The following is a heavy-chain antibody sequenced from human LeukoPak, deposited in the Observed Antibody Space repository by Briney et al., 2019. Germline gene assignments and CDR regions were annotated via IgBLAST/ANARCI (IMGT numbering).Heavy chain of an antibody. J-gene: IGHJ4*02. CDR1: GFTFSNYW. Sequence: GGSLRLSCAASGFTFSNYWMSWVRQAPGKGLEWVANIKEDGSEKYYVDSVKGRFTISRGNARNSLYLQMNSLRAEDTAVYYCASGRQLGYWGQGTLVTVSS. CDR2: IKEDGSEK. CDR3: ASGRQLGY. V-gene: IGHV3-7*01. D-gene: IGHD6-13*01.